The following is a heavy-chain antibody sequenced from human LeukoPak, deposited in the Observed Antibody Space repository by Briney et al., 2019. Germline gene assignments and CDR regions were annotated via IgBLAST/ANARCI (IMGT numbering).Heavy chain of an antibody. CDR3: VRIYYDSSGYYLTDYYIDS. V-gene: IGHV4-39*01. CDR1: GDSISSSSYH. CDR2: THYSGIT. Sequence: SETLSLSCTVSGDSISSSSYHWGWIRQPPGRGLEWVASTHYSGITYYSPSLKGRVTVSVDTSRNRFSLQLSSVTAADTAVHYCVRIYYDSSGYYLTDYYIDSWGQGTLVTVSS. J-gene: IGHJ4*02. D-gene: IGHD3-22*01.